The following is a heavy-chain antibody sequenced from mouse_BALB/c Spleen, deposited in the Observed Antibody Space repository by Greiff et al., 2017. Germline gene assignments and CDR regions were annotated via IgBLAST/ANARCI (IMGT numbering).Heavy chain of an antibody. CDR1: GFTFSSYT. D-gene: IGHD2-1*01. J-gene: IGHJ2*01. CDR3: ARRYGNYAFDY. Sequence: EVQGVESGGGLVQPGGSLKLSCAASGFTFSSYTMSWVRQTPEKRLEWVAYISNGGGSTYYPDTVKGRFTISRDNAKNTLYLQMSSLKFEDTAMYYCARRYGNYAFDYWGQGTTLTVSS. CDR2: ISNGGGST. V-gene: IGHV5-12-2*01.